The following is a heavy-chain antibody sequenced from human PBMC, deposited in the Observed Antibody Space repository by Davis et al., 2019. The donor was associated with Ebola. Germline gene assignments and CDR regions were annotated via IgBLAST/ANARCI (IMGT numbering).Heavy chain of an antibody. V-gene: IGHV3-7*01. Sequence: GESLKISCATSGFTFDTFSMTWVRQAPGKGLEWVAYIKPDGREKNYVDSVKGRFTISRDSAKNSVYLQMDSLRAEDTAVYYCARRGNPLDYWGQGTLVTVSS. CDR1: GFTFDTFS. CDR2: IKPDGREK. J-gene: IGHJ4*02. D-gene: IGHD1-14*01. CDR3: ARRGNPLDY.